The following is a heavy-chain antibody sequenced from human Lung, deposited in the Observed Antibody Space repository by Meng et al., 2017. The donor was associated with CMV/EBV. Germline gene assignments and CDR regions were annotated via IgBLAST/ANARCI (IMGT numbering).Heavy chain of an antibody. Sequence: QVQQRQSGAERVKASQTLSLTRAISGDSVSSNSAAGNWIRQSPARGLEWLGRTYYRSKWYNDYAVSVKSRITSNPDTSKNQFSLQLNSVTPEDTAVYYCARGGMGLDYWCQGTLVTVSS. D-gene: IGHD3-16*01. CDR2: TYYRSKWYN. CDR3: ARGGMGLDY. V-gene: IGHV6-1*01. J-gene: IGHJ4*02. CDR1: GDSVSSNSAA.